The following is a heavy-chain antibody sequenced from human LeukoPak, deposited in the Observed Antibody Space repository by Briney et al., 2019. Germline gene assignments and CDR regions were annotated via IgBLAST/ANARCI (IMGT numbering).Heavy chain of an antibody. CDR1: GFIFSKYA. V-gene: IGHV3-23*01. Sequence: GGSLRLSCEGSGFIFSKYAMNWVRQAPGKGLELVSAISATGASTYYIDSVKGRFTISRDNSNNTLYLQMNSLRAEDTARYYCAKDLWHLVRMIDHWGQGILVIAST. CDR3: AKDLWHLVRMIDH. J-gene: IGHJ4*02. CDR2: ISATGAST. D-gene: IGHD6-6*01.